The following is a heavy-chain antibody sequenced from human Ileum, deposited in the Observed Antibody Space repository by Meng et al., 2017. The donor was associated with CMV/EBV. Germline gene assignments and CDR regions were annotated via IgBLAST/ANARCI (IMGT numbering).Heavy chain of an antibody. CDR2: INPNSGGT. D-gene: IGHD6-13*01. CDR3: ARGRQLGPEDEFDY. Sequence: ASVKVSCKASGYTFTGYYMHWVRQAPGQGLEWMGWINPNSGGTNYAQKFQGRVTMTRDTSISTAYMELSRLRSDDTAVYYCARGRQLGPEDEFDYWGQGTLVTVSS. V-gene: IGHV1-2*02. J-gene: IGHJ4*02. CDR1: GYTFTGYY.